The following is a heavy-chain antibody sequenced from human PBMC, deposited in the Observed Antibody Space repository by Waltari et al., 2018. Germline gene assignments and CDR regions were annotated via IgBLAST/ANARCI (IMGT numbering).Heavy chain of an antibody. D-gene: IGHD1-7*01. V-gene: IGHV3-53*01. CDR3: AREGRNSDYYYYYGMDV. CDR2: IYSGGST. J-gene: IGHJ6*02. CDR1: GFTVRSNY. Sequence: EVQLVESGGGLIQPGGSLRLSWAASGFTVRSNYISWVRPAPGKGLEWCSVIYSGGSTYYADSVKGRFTISRDNSKNTLYLQMNSLRAEDTAVYYCAREGRNSDYYYYYGMDVWGQGTTVTVSS.